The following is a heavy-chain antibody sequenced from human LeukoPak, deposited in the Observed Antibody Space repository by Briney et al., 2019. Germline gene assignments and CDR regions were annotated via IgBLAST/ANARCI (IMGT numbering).Heavy chain of an antibody. CDR2: ISSRGSMI. Sequence: GGSLRLSCAASGFTFNTYEMHWARQAPGKGLEWVSYISSRGSMIYYAESVKGRFTISRDNAKNSLYLHMKSLRAEDTAVYYCARERYGYGPAPFDFWGQGTLVTVSS. CDR1: GFTFNTYE. CDR3: ARERYGYGPAPFDF. V-gene: IGHV3-48*03. J-gene: IGHJ4*02. D-gene: IGHD5-18*01.